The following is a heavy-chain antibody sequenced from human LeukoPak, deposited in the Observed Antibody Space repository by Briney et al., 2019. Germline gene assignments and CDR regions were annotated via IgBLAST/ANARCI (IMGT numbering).Heavy chain of an antibody. J-gene: IGHJ6*03. CDR1: GGTFSSYA. D-gene: IGHD6-13*01. Sequence: SVKVSCKASGGTFSSYAISWVRQAPGQGLEWMGGIIPIFGTANYAQKFQGRVTITTDESTSTAYMELSSLRSEDTAVYYCARDALLGYSMNRRDYYYCYMDVWGKGTTVTVSS. CDR2: IIPIFGTA. V-gene: IGHV1-69*05. CDR3: ARDALLGYSMNRRDYYYCYMDV.